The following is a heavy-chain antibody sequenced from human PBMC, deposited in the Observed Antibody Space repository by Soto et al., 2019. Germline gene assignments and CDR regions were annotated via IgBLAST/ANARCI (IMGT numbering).Heavy chain of an antibody. J-gene: IGHJ6*02. CDR2: ISSSGSTI. V-gene: IGHV3-48*03. CDR1: GFTFSSYG. CDR3: ARGQYTIFGVAENYGMDV. D-gene: IGHD3-3*01. Sequence: PGGSLRLSCAASGFTFSSYGMNWVRQAPGKGLEWVSYISSSGSTIYYADSVKGRFTISRDNAKNSLYLQMNSLRAEDTAVYYCARGQYTIFGVAENYGMDVWGQGTTVTVSS.